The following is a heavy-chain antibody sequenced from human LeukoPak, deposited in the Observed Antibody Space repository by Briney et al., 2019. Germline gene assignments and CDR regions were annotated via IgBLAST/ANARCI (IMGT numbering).Heavy chain of an antibody. D-gene: IGHD5-24*01. CDR3: ARDRRDGYNFDY. CDR1: GGSISSYY. CDR2: IYYSGST. J-gene: IGHJ4*02. Sequence: PETLSLTCTVSGGSISSYYWSWIRQPPGKGLEWIGYIYYSGSTNYNPSLKSRVTISVDTSKNQFSLKLSSVTAADTAVYYCARDRRDGYNFDYWGQGTLVTVSS. V-gene: IGHV4-59*01.